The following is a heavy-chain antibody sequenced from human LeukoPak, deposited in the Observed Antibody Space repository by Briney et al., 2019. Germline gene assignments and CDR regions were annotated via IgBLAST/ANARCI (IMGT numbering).Heavy chain of an antibody. J-gene: IGHJ4*02. CDR2: INHSGST. Sequence: SETLSLTCAVYGGSFSGYYWSWIRQPPGKGLEWIGEINHSGSTNYNPSLKSRVTISVDTPKNQFSLKLSSVTAADTAVYYCARGRGYYDYVWGSYRKYYFDYWGQGTLVTVSS. V-gene: IGHV4-34*01. CDR1: GGSFSGYY. CDR3: ARGRGYYDYVWGSYRKYYFDY. D-gene: IGHD3-16*02.